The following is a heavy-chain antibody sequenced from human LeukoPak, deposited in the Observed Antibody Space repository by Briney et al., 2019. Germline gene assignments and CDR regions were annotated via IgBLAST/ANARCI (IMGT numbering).Heavy chain of an antibody. D-gene: IGHD3-10*01. J-gene: IGHJ4*02. CDR1: GGSISSYY. CDR3: ARGFLGDYFGSGSYYVFDY. CDR2: FYTSGST. V-gene: IGHV4-4*07. Sequence: SETLSLTCTVSGGSISSYYWSWIRQAAGKGLEWVGRFYTSGSTKYNPSPKSRGIMSEDPSKNQFSLHLSSVTAADTAVYYCARGFLGDYFGSGSYYVFDYWGQGPLVTVSS.